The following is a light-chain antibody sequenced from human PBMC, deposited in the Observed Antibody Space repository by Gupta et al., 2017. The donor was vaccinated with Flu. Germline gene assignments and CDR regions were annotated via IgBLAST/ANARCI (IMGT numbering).Light chain of an antibody. J-gene: IGLJ2*01. CDR1: ALPKKY. Sequence: SYELTQPPSVSVSPGQTATITCSGDALPKKYAYWYQQKSGQAPVVVSVEDSERPSGIPERFSGSTSWTLETLNIRTVHVEDEADDDDYYRDFSGNQIVVFGGGSKLTVL. CDR2: EDS. CDR3: YYRDFSGNQIVV. V-gene: IGLV3-10*01.